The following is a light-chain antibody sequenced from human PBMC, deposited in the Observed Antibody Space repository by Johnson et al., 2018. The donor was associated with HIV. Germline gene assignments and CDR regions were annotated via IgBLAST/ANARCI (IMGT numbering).Light chain of an antibody. Sequence: QSVLTQPPSVSAAPGQKVTISCSGSSSNIGNNYVSWYQQVPGTAPKLLIFDNNKRPSGIPDRFSGSKSGTSATLGITGLQTGDEADYYCGTWDSSLRGVFFGTGTKVTVL. CDR3: GTWDSSLRGVF. CDR1: SSNIGNNY. CDR2: DNN. V-gene: IGLV1-51*01. J-gene: IGLJ1*01.